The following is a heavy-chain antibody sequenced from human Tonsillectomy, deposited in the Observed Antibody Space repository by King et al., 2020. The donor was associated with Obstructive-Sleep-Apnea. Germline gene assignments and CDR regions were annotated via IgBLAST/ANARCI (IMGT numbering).Heavy chain of an antibody. D-gene: IGHD3-10*01. V-gene: IGHV4-59*01. CDR2: IYYSGST. J-gene: IGHJ1*01. CDR1: GGSISSYY. CDR3: ERGGEPEYFQH. Sequence: VQLQESGPGLVKPSETLSLTCTVSGGSISSYYWSWIRQPPGKGLEWIGDIYYSGSTNYNPPLKSRVTISVDTSKNQFSLKVSSVTAADTAVYYCERGGEPEYFQHWGQGTLVTVSS.